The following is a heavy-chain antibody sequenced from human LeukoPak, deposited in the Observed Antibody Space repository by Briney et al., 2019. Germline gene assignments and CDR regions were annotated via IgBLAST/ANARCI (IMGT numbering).Heavy chain of an antibody. Sequence: SETLSLTCTVSGGSISSYYWSWIRQPPGKGLEWIGYIYYSGSTNYNPSLKSRVTISVDTSKNQFSLKLSSVTAADTAVYYCARGPGYDYVWGSYCYAPFDYWGQGTLVTVSS. D-gene: IGHD3-16*02. CDR1: GGSISSYY. V-gene: IGHV4-59*01. CDR2: IYYSGST. CDR3: ARGPGYDYVWGSYCYAPFDY. J-gene: IGHJ4*02.